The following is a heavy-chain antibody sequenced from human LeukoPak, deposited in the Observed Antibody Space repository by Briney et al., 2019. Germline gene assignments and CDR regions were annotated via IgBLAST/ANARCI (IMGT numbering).Heavy chain of an antibody. CDR2: IKQDGSEK. V-gene: IGHV3-7*01. CDR1: GFTFSSYW. CDR3: ARDEGPYAPYYFDY. Sequence: PGGSLRLSCAASGFTFSSYWMSWVRQAPGKGLEWVANIKQDGSEKYYVDSVKGRFTISRDNVKNSLYLQMNSLRAEDTAVYYCARDEGPYAPYYFDYWGQGTLVTVSS. J-gene: IGHJ4*02.